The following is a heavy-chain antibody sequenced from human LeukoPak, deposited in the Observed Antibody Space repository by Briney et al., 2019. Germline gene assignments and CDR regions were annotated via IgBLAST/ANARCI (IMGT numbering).Heavy chain of an antibody. CDR3: ARRAGDGCKSYFDY. CDR2: IYHSGST. CDR1: GGSISSGDYY. Sequence: SETLSLTCTVSGGSISSGDYYWSWIRQHPVKGLEWIGYIYHSGSTYYNPSLKSRASISLDTSKNQFSLKLSSVTAADTAVYYCARRAGDGCKSYFDYWGQGTLVTVSS. V-gene: IGHV4-31*03. J-gene: IGHJ4*02. D-gene: IGHD5-24*01.